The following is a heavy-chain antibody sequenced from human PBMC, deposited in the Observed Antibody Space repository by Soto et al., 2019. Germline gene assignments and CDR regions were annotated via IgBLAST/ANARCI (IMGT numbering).Heavy chain of an antibody. J-gene: IGHJ4*02. V-gene: IGHV4-30-4*01. D-gene: IGHD3-10*01. CDR1: GGSISSGDYY. CDR3: ARAQGSGFLVS. Sequence: QVQLQESGPGLVKPSQTLSLTCTVSGGSISSGDYYWSWIRQPPGKGLEWIGYIYYSGSTYYNPPLQSRVTISVDTSKNQVSLKLSSVTAADTAVYYCARAQGSGFLVSWGQGTLVTVSS. CDR2: IYYSGST.